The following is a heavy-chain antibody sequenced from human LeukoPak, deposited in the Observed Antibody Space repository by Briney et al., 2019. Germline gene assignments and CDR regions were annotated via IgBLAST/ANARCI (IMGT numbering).Heavy chain of an antibody. CDR2: IKQDGSES. V-gene: IGHV3-7*04. D-gene: IGHD6-25*01. J-gene: IGHJ4*02. CDR3: SRGRVTAAGSQDF. Sequence: GGSLRLSCAASEFTFSNYWMTWVRQAPGEGLQWVANIKQDGSESHYVDSVKGRFTISRDNTKNSLYLQMNSLRVEDTAVYYCSRGRVTAAGSQDFWGQGTLVTVSS. CDR1: EFTFSNYW.